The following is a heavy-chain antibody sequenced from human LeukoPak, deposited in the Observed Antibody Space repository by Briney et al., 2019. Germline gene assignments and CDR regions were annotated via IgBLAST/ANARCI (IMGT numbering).Heavy chain of an antibody. V-gene: IGHV2-5*01. CDR1: GLSLSTSGVG. J-gene: IGHJ4*02. CDR3: AHFHNGITIFGVVPDY. D-gene: IGHD3-3*01. CDR2: IYWNDDK. Sequence: SGPTLVNPTQPRTLTCTLSGLSLSTSGVGVGWIRQPPGKALEGLALIYWNDDKRYKPSLKRRLTITKDTSKNQVVLTMTNMDPVDTATYYCAHFHNGITIFGVVPDYWGQGTLVTVSS.